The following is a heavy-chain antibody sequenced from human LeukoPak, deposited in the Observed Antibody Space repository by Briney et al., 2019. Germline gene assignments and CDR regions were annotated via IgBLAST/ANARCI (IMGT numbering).Heavy chain of an antibody. V-gene: IGHV4-59*08. CDR1: GGSISSYY. CDR3: ARQRGLRYFDY. CDR2: IYYSGST. Sequence: SETLSLTRTVSGGSISSYYWSWIRQPPGKGLEWIGYIYYSGSTNYNPSLKSRVTISVDTSKNQFSLKLSSVTAADTAVYYCARQRGLRYFDYWGQGTLVTVSS. D-gene: IGHD3-9*01. J-gene: IGHJ4*02.